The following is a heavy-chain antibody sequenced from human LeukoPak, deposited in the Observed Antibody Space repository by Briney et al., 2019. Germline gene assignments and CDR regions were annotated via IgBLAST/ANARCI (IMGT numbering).Heavy chain of an antibody. CDR2: ISGSGGST. CDR1: GFTFSSYA. V-gene: IGHV3-23*01. CDR3: AKDLGWDSSSWFDP. Sequence: GGSRRLSCAASGFTFSSYAMRWVRQAPGKGLEWVSAISGSGGSTYYADSVKGRFTISRGNSKNMLYLQMNSLRAEDTAVYYCAKDLGWDSSSWFDPWGQGTLVTVSS. J-gene: IGHJ5*02. D-gene: IGHD6-13*01.